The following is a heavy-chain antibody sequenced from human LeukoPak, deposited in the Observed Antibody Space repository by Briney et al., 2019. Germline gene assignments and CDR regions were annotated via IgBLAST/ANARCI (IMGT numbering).Heavy chain of an antibody. D-gene: IGHD3-16*01. J-gene: IGHJ4*02. V-gene: IGHV3-30*18. Sequence: PGGSLRLSCAASGFTFSSYGMHWVRQAPGKGLEWVAVISYDGSNKYYADSVKGRFTISRDNSKNTLYLQMNSLRAEDTAVYYCAKSPGGRHHNWGQGTLVTVSS. CDR1: GFTFSSYG. CDR3: AKSPGGRHHN. CDR2: ISYDGSNK.